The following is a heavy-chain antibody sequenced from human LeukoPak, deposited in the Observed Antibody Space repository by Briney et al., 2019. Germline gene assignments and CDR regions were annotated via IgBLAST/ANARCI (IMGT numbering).Heavy chain of an antibody. V-gene: IGHV4-39*01. Sequence: PSETLSLTCTVSGGSISSSSYYWGWIRQPPGKGPEWIGSIYYSGSTYYNPSLKSRVTISVDTSKNQFSLKLSSVTAADTAVYYCARQAECSGGSCPSVSDYYYYYGMDVWGQGTTVTVSS. CDR2: IYYSGST. CDR3: ARQAECSGGSCPSVSDYYYYYGMDV. CDR1: GGSISSSSYY. J-gene: IGHJ6*02. D-gene: IGHD2-15*01.